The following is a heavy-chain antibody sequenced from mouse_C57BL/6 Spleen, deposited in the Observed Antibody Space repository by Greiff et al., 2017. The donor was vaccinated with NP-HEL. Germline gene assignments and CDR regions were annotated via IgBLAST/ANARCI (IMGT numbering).Heavy chain of an antibody. J-gene: IGHJ4*01. Sequence: EVQLQQSGPELVKPGASVQMSCKASGYTFTDYNMHWVKQSHGKSLEWIGYINPNNGGTSYNQKFKGKATLTVNKSSSTAYMELRSLTSEDSAVYYCARERITTVRAMDYWGQGTSVTVSS. D-gene: IGHD1-1*01. V-gene: IGHV1-22*01. CDR3: ARERITTVRAMDY. CDR2: INPNNGGT. CDR1: GYTFTDYN.